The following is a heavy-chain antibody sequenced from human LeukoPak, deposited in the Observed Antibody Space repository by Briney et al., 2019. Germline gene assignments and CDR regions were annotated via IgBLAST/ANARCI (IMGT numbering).Heavy chain of an antibody. Sequence: SETLSLTCTVSGGSISSSSFYWSWIRQPAGKGPEWIGRIYTSGNTNYNPSLKSRVTMSVDTSKNQVSLNLTSVTVADTAVYYCARESSSVTRALDYWGQGTLVTVSS. D-gene: IGHD4-17*01. CDR3: ARESSSVTRALDY. CDR1: GGSISSSSFY. CDR2: IYTSGNT. J-gene: IGHJ4*02. V-gene: IGHV4-61*02.